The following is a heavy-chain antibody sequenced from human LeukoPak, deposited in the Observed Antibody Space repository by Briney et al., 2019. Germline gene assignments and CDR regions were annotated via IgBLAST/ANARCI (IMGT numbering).Heavy chain of an antibody. CDR1: GFTFSSYG. CDR3: AKDPRKRWLQLTHFDY. D-gene: IGHD1-1*01. V-gene: IGHV3-30*18. J-gene: IGHJ4*02. CDR2: ISYDGSNK. Sequence: GGSLRLSCAASGFTFSSYGMHWVRQAPGKGLEWVAVISYDGSNKYYADSVKGRFTISRDNSKNTLYLQMNSLRAEDTAVYYSAKDPRKRWLQLTHFDYWGQGTLVTVSS.